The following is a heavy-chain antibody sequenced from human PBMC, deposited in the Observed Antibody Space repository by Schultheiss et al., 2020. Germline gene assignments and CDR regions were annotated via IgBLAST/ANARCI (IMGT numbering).Heavy chain of an antibody. Sequence: SETLSLTCTVSGASISSPSYYWSWIRQPAGKGLEWIGRIYTSANYNPITNYNPSLKSRVTISVDMSKSQLSLKLSSVTAADTAVYYCARDRRCSGGSCRDYWGQGTLVTVSS. D-gene: IGHD2-15*01. CDR1: GASISSPSYY. CDR3: ARDRRCSGGSCRDY. J-gene: IGHJ4*02. V-gene: IGHV4-61*02. CDR2: IYTSANYNPIT.